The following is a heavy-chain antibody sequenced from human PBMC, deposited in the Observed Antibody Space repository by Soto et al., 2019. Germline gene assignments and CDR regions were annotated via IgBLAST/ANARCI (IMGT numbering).Heavy chain of an antibody. CDR3: SGCSGGACHKNYGMDV. D-gene: IGHD2-15*01. Sequence: EVHLVESGGGLVKPGGSLRLSCAVSGFTFSSCTMNWVRQAPGKGLEWVSSISPSSGHIYYADSVKGRFTISRDNAKNSLFRQMNGLRGEDTAVYYCSGCSGGACHKNYGMDVWGQGTTVAVSS. J-gene: IGHJ6*02. CDR1: GFTFSSCT. CDR2: ISPSSGHI. V-gene: IGHV3-21*06.